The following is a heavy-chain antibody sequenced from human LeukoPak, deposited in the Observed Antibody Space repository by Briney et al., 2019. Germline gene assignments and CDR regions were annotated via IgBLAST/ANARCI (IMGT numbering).Heavy chain of an antibody. V-gene: IGHV4-59*01. Sequence: SETLSLTCTVSGGSISSYYWSWIRQPPGKGLEWIGYIYYSGSTNYNPSLKSRVTISVDTSKNQFSLKLSSVTAADTAVYYCAKEKYSSSNTFKYYFDYWGQGTLVTVSS. J-gene: IGHJ4*02. CDR1: GGSISSYY. D-gene: IGHD6-6*01. CDR2: IYYSGST. CDR3: AKEKYSSSNTFKYYFDY.